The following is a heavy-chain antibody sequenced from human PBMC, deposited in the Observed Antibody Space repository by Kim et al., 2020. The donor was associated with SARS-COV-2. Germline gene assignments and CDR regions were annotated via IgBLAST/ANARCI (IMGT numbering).Heavy chain of an antibody. CDR2: IIPIFGTA. Sequence: SVKVSCKASGGTFSSYAISWVRQAPGQGLEWMGGIIPIFGTANYAQKFQGRVTITADKSTSTAYMELSSLRSEDTAVYYCASSRSDLVGATDWYFDLWGRGTLVTVSS. D-gene: IGHD1-26*01. CDR1: GGTFSSYA. V-gene: IGHV1-69*06. CDR3: ASSRSDLVGATDWYFDL. J-gene: IGHJ2*01.